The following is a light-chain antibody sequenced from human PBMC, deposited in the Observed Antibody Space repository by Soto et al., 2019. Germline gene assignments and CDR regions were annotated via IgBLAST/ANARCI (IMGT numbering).Light chain of an antibody. V-gene: IGLV1-44*01. CDR3: AAWDDSLNGYVA. Sequence: QSVLTQPPSASGTPGQRVTISCSGSSSNIESNTVSWYQQLPGTAPNLLIYGDNQRPSGVPDRCSGSKSGTSASLAISGLQSQDEADYYCAAWDDSLNGYVAFGGGTKLTVL. CDR1: SSNIESNT. J-gene: IGLJ2*01. CDR2: GDN.